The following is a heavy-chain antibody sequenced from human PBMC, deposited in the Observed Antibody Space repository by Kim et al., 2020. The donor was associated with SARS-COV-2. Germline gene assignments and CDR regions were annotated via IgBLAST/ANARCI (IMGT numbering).Heavy chain of an antibody. CDR1: GFTFRNYA. CDR3: AKDTGCYYFDY. CDR2: IYGGGSST. D-gene: IGHD3-9*01. J-gene: IGHJ4*02. V-gene: IGHV3-23*03. Sequence: GGSLRLSCATSGFTFRNYAMRWVRQAPGKGLEWVSVIYGGGSSTHYADSVKGRFTVSRDDSKDTLYLQMNSLRVDDTAVYYCAKDTGCYYFDYWGQGTLVTVSS.